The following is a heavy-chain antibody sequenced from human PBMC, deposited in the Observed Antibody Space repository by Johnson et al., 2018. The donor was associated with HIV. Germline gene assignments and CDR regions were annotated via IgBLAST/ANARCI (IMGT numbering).Heavy chain of an antibody. CDR1: GFTFDDYG. CDR2: ISGSGGST. Sequence: VQLVESGGGVVRPGGSLRLSCAASGFTFDDYGMSWVRQAPGKGLEWVSAISGSGGSTYYADSVKGRFTISRDNSKNTLYLQMNSLRAEDTAVYYCAKDRFRGYAVSGAFDIWGQGTMVTVSS. CDR3: AKDRFRGYAVSGAFDI. J-gene: IGHJ3*02. V-gene: IGHV3-23*04. D-gene: IGHD5-12*01.